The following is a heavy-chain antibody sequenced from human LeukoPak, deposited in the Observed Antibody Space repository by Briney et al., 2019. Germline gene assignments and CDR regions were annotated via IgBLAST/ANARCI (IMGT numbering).Heavy chain of an antibody. V-gene: IGHV3-21*04. D-gene: IGHD6-13*01. Sequence: GGSLRLSCAASGFTFSTYNMKWVRQAPGKGLEWVSSISSSNVYRYYSDSVKGRFTISRDNAKNSLYLQMNSLRAEDTALYYCARDRPYSSSWYNWFDPWGQGTLVTVSS. CDR3: ARDRPYSSSWYNWFDP. CDR1: GFTFSTYN. J-gene: IGHJ5*02. CDR2: ISSSNVYR.